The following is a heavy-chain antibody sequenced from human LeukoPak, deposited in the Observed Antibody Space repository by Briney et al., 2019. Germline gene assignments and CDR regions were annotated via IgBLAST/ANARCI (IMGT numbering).Heavy chain of an antibody. Sequence: TSETLSLTCAVYGGSFSGYYWSWIRRPPGKGLEWIGEINHSGSTNYNPSLKSRVIISVDTSKNQFSLKLSSVTAADTAVYYCARAPYGGNSYYLDYWGQGTLVTVSS. J-gene: IGHJ4*02. D-gene: IGHD4-23*01. CDR1: GGSFSGYY. CDR2: INHSGST. CDR3: ARAPYGGNSYYLDY. V-gene: IGHV4-34*01.